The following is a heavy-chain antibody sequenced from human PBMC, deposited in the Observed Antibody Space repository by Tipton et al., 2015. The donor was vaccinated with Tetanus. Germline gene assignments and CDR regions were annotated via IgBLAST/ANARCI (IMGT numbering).Heavy chain of an antibody. J-gene: IGHJ5*02. CDR2: ISVRGSHT. CDR1: GFNFKTLG. Sequence: SLRLSCAASGFNFKTLGINWVRQAPGKGLEWVSGISVRGSHTYYADPVKGRFSISRDNSKNTVYLQMNSLRDEDTAVYYCAKDPASRGWFDPWGQGTLVSVSS. CDR3: AKDPASRGWFDP. V-gene: IGHV3-23*01.